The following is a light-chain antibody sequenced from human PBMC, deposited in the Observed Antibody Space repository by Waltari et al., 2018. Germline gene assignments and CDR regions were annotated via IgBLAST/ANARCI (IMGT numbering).Light chain of an antibody. Sequence: DIQMTQSPSSLSASVGDRVTITCRASQSISSYLNWYQQKPGKVPKLLIYAASSLQSGVPSRFSGSGSGTDFTLTISSLQPEDFATYYCQQSYSTPPFGGGTKVEIK. CDR2: AAS. CDR1: QSISSY. J-gene: IGKJ4*01. CDR3: QQSYSTPP. V-gene: IGKV1-39*01.